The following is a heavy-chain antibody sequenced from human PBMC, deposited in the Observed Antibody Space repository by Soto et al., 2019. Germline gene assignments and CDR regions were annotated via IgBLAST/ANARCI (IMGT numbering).Heavy chain of an antibody. CDR3: QGDCGDGYKRRDAAFDI. D-gene: IGHD2-21*01. Sequence: SETLSLTCAVYGGSFCGCYWSWIRHTPAKGLEWIVEIKHSGSTNYNPSLKSRFTISVYTSKNQFSLKMGSLTAPDRVEYYRQGDCGDGYKRRDAAFDI. CDR1: GGSFCGCY. V-gene: IGHV4-34*01. J-gene: IGHJ3*02. CDR2: IKHSGST.